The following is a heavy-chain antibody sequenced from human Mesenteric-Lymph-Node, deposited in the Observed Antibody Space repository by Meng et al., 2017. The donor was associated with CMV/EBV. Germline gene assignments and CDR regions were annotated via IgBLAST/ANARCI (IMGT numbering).Heavy chain of an antibody. Sequence: GESLKISCAASGFTFSSYWMSWVRQAPGKGLEWVANIKQDGSEKYYVDSVKGRFTISRDNAKNSLYLQMNSLRAEDTATYYCARDDVAFTDKRLDYWGQGSLVTVSS. V-gene: IGHV3-7*03. CDR2: IKQDGSEK. D-gene: IGHD2-21*01. J-gene: IGHJ4*02. CDR3: ARDDVAFTDKRLDY. CDR1: GFTFSSYW.